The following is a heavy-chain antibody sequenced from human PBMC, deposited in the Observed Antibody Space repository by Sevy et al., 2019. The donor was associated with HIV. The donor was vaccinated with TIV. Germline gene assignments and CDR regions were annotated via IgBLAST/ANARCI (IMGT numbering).Heavy chain of an antibody. D-gene: IGHD5-12*01. CDR3: ARGGTRDIPTSFFDS. CDR2: IYYSGGT. V-gene: IGHV4-59*01. CDR1: GDSISNYC. J-gene: IGHJ4*02. Sequence: SETLSLTCTVSGDSISNYCWSWIRQPPGKGLEWIGYIYYSGGTNYNPSLKSRVTISLDTSKNKFSINLSSVTAADTAVYYCARGGTRDIPTSFFDSWGQGTLVTVSS.